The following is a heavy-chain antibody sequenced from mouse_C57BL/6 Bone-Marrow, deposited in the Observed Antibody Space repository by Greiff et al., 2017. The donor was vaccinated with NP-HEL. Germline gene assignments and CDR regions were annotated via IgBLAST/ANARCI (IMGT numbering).Heavy chain of an antibody. J-gene: IGHJ1*03. CDR1: GYTFTSYW. CDR3: ARERTPDGSSFYWYFDV. CDR2: IFPGSGST. Sequence: LQQPGAELVKPGASVKMSCKASGYTFTSYWITWVKQRPGQGLEWIGDIFPGSGSTHYNEKFKSKATLTVDTSSSTAYMQLSSLTSEDSAVYYCARERTPDGSSFYWYFDVWGTGTTVTVSS. V-gene: IGHV1-55*01. D-gene: IGHD1-1*01.